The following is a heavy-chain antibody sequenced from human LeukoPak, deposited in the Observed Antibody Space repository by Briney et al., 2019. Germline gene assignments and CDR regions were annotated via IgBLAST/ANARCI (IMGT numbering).Heavy chain of an antibody. CDR1: GFTFSSYW. Sequence: PGGSLRLSCAASGFTFSSYWMHWVRQAPGKGLEWVAVISYDGGNNYYADSVQGRFTISRDNSKNTLYLQMNSLRGEDTAVYYCAKEEGSGWFLDHWGQGTLVTVSS. D-gene: IGHD6-19*01. CDR3: AKEEGSGWFLDH. CDR2: ISYDGGNN. V-gene: IGHV3-30*18. J-gene: IGHJ4*02.